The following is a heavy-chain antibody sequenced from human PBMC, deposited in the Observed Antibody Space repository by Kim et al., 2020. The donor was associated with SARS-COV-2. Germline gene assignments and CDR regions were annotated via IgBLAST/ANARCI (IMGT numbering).Heavy chain of an antibody. CDR3: ARDPPVQAY. CDR2: STI. D-gene: IGHD6-6*01. J-gene: IGHJ4*02. Sequence: STIYYADSVKGRFTISRDNAKNSLYLQMNSLRDEDTAVYYCARDPPVQAYWGQGTLVTVSS. V-gene: IGHV3-48*02.